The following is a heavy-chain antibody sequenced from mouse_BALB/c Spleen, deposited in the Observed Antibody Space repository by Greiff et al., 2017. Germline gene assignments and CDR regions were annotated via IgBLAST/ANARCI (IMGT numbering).Heavy chain of an antibody. D-gene: IGHD4-1*01. V-gene: IGHV1S41*01. Sequence: DLVKPGASVKLSCKASGYTFTSYWINWIKQRPGQGLERIGRIAPGSGSTYYNEMFKGNATLSVDTSSSTAYIQLSSLSSEESAFLFCARMGRAHFDYWGEGTTLTVS. CDR3: ARMGRAHFDY. CDR2: IAPGSGST. J-gene: IGHJ2*01. CDR1: GYTFTSYW.